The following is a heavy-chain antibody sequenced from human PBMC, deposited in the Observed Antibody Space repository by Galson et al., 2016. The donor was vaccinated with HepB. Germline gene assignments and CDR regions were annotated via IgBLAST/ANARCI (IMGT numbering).Heavy chain of an antibody. Sequence: ETLSLTCTVSGGPISGYYWSWIRQPPGQGLEWIAAIRHTGRTWYKPPLRHRTTISVDTSRNQVSLTLTSMTAADTAVYYCARELDCGGNCHDGADFDYWGQGIMAVVSS. V-gene: IGHV4-59*12. J-gene: IGHJ4*02. CDR2: IRHTGRT. D-gene: IGHD4-23*01. CDR3: ARELDCGGNCHDGADFDY. CDR1: GGPISGYY.